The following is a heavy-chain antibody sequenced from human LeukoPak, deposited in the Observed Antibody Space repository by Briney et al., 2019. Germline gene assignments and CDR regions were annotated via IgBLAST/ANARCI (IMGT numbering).Heavy chain of an antibody. V-gene: IGHV3-30*01. CDR2: ISYDGSNK. Sequence: GGSLRLSCAASGFTFSSYAMHWVRQAPGKGLGWEAVISYDGSNKYYADSVKGRFTISRDNSKNTLYLQMNSLRGEDTAVYTCPRGARVGPRLIEVAGTEFDYWGQRTLGTVSS. J-gene: IGHJ4*02. CDR1: GFTFSSYA. CDR3: PRGARVGPRLIEVAGTEFDY. D-gene: IGHD6-19*01.